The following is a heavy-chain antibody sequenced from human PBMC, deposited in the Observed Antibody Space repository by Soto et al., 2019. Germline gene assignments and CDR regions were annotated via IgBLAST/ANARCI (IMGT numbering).Heavy chain of an antibody. Sequence: GGSLRLSCAASGFTFSNAWMSWVRQAPGKGLEWVGRIKSKTDGGTTDYAAPVKGRFTISRDDSKNTLYLQMNSLKTEDTAVYYCTTDEDCSSTSCQEFDPWGQGTLVTVSS. CDR2: IKSKTDGGTT. CDR3: TTDEDCSSTSCQEFDP. D-gene: IGHD2-2*01. V-gene: IGHV3-15*01. J-gene: IGHJ5*02. CDR1: GFTFSNAW.